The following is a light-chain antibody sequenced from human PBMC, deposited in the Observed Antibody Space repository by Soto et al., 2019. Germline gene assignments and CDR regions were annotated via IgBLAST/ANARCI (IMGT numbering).Light chain of an antibody. Sequence: ETVLTQSPVTLSVSPGERATLSCRASQSVRTYLVWYQQKPGQAPRLLIHDASNRATGIPARFSGSGSGTDFTLTISSLEPEDLAVYYCQQRSNWPWTFGQGTKVEIK. J-gene: IGKJ1*01. V-gene: IGKV3-11*01. CDR2: DAS. CDR1: QSVRTY. CDR3: QQRSNWPWT.